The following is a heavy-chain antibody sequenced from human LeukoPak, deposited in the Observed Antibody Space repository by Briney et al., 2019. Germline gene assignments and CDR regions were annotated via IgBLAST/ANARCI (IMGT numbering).Heavy chain of an antibody. CDR3: VRDDYSNYPNWCDP. CDR1: GFTFSSYS. D-gene: IGHD4-11*01. CDR2: ISSSSSYI. J-gene: IGHJ5*02. V-gene: IGHV3-21*01. Sequence: GGSLRLSCAASGFTFSSYSMNWVRQAPGEGLEWVSSISSSSSYIYYADSVKGRFTISRDNAKNSLYLQMNSLRAEDTAVYYCVRDDYSNYPNWCDPWGQGTLVTVSS.